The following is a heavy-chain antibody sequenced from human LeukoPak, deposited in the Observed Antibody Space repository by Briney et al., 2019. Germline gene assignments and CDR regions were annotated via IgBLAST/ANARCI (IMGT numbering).Heavy chain of an antibody. CDR1: GYTFTSYY. D-gene: IGHD4-23*01. CDR3: ARDTVVTAGRGAFDI. J-gene: IGHJ3*02. Sequence: AASVKVSCKASGYTFTSYYMHWVRQAPGQGLEWMGLINPSGGSTSYAQKFQGRVTMTRDTSTSTVYMELSSLRSEDTAVYYCARDTVVTAGRGAFDIWGQGTMVTVSS. CDR2: INPSGGST. V-gene: IGHV1-46*01.